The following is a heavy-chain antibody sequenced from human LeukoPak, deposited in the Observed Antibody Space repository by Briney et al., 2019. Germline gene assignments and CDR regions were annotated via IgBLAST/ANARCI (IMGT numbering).Heavy chain of an antibody. Sequence: SETLSLTCTVFGYSISSQNYWGWIRQPPGKGLEWIGSIYHSGSTNYNPSLKSRVTISVDTSKNQFSLKLSSVTAADTAVYYCARSAWASSWYYNYYYYYYMDVWGKGTTVTVSS. CDR3: ARSAWASSWYYNYYYYYYMDV. CDR1: GYSISSQNY. CDR2: IYHSGST. D-gene: IGHD6-13*01. V-gene: IGHV4-38-2*02. J-gene: IGHJ6*03.